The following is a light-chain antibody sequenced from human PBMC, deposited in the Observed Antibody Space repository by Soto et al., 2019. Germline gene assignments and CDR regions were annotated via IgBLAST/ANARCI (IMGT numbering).Light chain of an antibody. CDR3: QQYIDWPRT. Sequence: EIVMTQSPATLSVSPRERATLSCRASQSVANRLAWYQHTPGQAPRLLIYGATYRATGVPAKFSGSGSGTEFTLTITSLQSEDFALYYCQQYIDWPRTFGQGTKVDI. V-gene: IGKV3-15*01. CDR2: GAT. CDR1: QSVANR. J-gene: IGKJ1*01.